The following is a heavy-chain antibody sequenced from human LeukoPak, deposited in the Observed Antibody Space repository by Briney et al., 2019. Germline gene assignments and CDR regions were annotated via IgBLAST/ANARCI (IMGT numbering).Heavy chain of an antibody. CDR2: MNPNSGNT. V-gene: IGHV1-8*01. J-gene: IGHJ6*03. D-gene: IGHD6-19*01. Sequence: ASVKVSCKASGYTFTSYDINWVRQATGQGLEWMGWMNPNSGNTGYAQKFQGRVTMTRNTSISTAYMGLSSLRSEDTAVYYCARRPLAGTSPLYYYYYMDVWGKGTTVTVSS. CDR1: GYTFTSYD. CDR3: ARRPLAGTSPLYYYYYMDV.